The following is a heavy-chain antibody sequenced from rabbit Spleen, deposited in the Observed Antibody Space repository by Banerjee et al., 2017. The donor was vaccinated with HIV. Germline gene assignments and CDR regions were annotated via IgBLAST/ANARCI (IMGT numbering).Heavy chain of an antibody. CDR2: IDPIFGST. D-gene: IGHD1-1*01. V-gene: IGHV1S7*01. J-gene: IGHJ6*01. CDR3: ARDPAYASSSGYNIPYL. CDR1: GFDFNSYY. Sequence: QLVESGGGLVQPGGSLKLSCKASGFDFNSYYMSWVRQAPGKGLEWIGYIDPIFGSTYYASWVNGRFTISSHNAQNTLYLQLNSLTAADTATYFCARDPAYASSSGYNIPYLWGPGTLVTVS.